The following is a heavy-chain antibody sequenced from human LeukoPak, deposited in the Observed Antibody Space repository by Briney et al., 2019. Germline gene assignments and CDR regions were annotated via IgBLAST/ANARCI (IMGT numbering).Heavy chain of an antibody. D-gene: IGHD5-18*01. CDR1: GFIFSSYG. CDR2: IRYDGSNK. CDR3: AKDIRYGYDY. Sequence: PGGSLRLXCAVSGFIFSSYGMHWVRQAPGKGLEWVAFIRYDGSNKYYADSVKGRFTISRDNSKNTLYLQMNSLRAEDTAVYYCAKDIRYGYDYWGQGTLVTVSS. J-gene: IGHJ4*02. V-gene: IGHV3-30*02.